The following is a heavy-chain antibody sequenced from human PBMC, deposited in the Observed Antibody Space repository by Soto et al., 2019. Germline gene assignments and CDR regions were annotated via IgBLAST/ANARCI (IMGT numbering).Heavy chain of an antibody. V-gene: IGHV4-30-4*01. CDR2: IYYSGST. J-gene: IGHJ4*02. D-gene: IGHD3-22*01. CDR3: ARGDQYYYDSSGYYINY. CDR1: GGSISSGDYY. Sequence: SETLSLTCTVSGGSISSGDYYWSWIRQPPGKGLEWIGYIYYSGSTYYNPSLKSRATISVDTSKNQFSLKLSSVTAADTAVYYCARGDQYYYDSSGYYINYWGQGTLVTVSS.